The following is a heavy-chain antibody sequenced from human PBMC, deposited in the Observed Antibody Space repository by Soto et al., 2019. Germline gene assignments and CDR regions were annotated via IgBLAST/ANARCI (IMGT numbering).Heavy chain of an antibody. CDR3: ARGTDIVVVPAAMSVDY. D-gene: IGHD2-2*01. CDR2: IWYDGSNK. V-gene: IGHV3-33*01. Sequence: QVQLVESGGGVVQPGRSLRLSCAASGFTFSSYGMHWVRQAPGKGLEWVAVIWYDGSNKYYADSVKGRFTISRDNSKNTLYLQMNSLGAEDTAVYYCARGTDIVVVPAAMSVDYWGQGTLVTVSS. CDR1: GFTFSSYG. J-gene: IGHJ4*02.